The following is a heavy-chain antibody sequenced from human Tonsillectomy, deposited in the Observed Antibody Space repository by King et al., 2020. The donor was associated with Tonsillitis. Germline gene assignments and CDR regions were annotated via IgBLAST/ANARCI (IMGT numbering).Heavy chain of an antibody. CDR1: GGSFSSYF. V-gene: IGHV4-59*01. CDR2: VYSGSA. Sequence: VQLQESGPGLVKPSETLSLTCTVSGGSFSSYFWSWIRQPPGKGLEWIGYVYSGSAHYNPSLKSRVTISLDTSKNQFSLKLTSVTAADTAVYYCASSYYDYVWGTYRHDYWGQGTLVTVSS. J-gene: IGHJ4*02. D-gene: IGHD3-16*02. CDR3: ASSYYDYVWGTYRHDY.